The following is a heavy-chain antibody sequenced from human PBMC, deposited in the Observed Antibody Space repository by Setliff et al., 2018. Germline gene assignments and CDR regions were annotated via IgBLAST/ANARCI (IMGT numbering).Heavy chain of an antibody. CDR2: INQGGGAQ. CDR3: ARGARLYETDHHYYGWLDP. J-gene: IGHJ5*02. D-gene: IGHD3-22*01. CDR1: GFTFSSLW. Sequence: HPGGSLRLSCTASGFTFSSLWMSWVRQAPGKGLEWVANINQGGGAQFYVDSVQGRFTISRDNAKNSLYLQMNNLRAEDTAVYHCARGARLYETDHHYYGWLDPWGQGTLVTVSS. V-gene: IGHV3-7*01.